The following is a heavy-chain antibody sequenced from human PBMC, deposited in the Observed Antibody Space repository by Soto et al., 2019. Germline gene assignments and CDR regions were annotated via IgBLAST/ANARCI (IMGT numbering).Heavy chain of an antibody. CDR1: GYTFTSYG. CDR2: ISAYNGNT. J-gene: IGHJ6*03. CDR3: ARHRRASKKPITMVNMDV. Sequence: ASVKVSCKASGYTFTSYGISWVRQAPGQGLEWMGWISAYNGNTNYAQKLQGRVTMTTDTSTSTAYMELRSLRSDDTAMYYCARHRRASKKPITMVNMDVWGKGTTVTVSS. D-gene: IGHD3-10*01. V-gene: IGHV1-18*01.